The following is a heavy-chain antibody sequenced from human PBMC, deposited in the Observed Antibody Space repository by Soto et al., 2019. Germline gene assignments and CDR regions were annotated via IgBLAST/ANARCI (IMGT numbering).Heavy chain of an antibody. CDR3: ASSYYYGSGSYGY. Sequence: SETLSLTCTVSGGSISSYYWSWIPQPPGKGLEWIGYIYYSGSTNYNPSLKSRVTISVDTSKNQFSLKLSSVTAADTAVYYCASSYYYGSGSYGYWGQGTLVTV. CDR1: GGSISSYY. CDR2: IYYSGST. J-gene: IGHJ4*02. V-gene: IGHV4-59*01. D-gene: IGHD3-10*01.